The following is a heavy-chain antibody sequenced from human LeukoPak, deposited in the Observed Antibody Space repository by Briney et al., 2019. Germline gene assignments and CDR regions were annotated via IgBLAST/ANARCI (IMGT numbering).Heavy chain of an antibody. CDR3: ATPYYYYYGMDV. Sequence: ASVKVSCKVSGYTLTELSMHWVRQAPGKGLEWMGGFDPEDGETIYAQKFQGRVTMTEDISTDTAYMELSSLRSEDTAVYYCATPYYYYYGMDVWGQGTTVTVSS. V-gene: IGHV1-24*01. CDR1: GYTLTELS. CDR2: FDPEDGET. J-gene: IGHJ6*02.